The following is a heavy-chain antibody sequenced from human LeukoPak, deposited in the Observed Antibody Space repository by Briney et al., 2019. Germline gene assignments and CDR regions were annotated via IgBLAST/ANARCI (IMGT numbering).Heavy chain of an antibody. J-gene: IGHJ6*02. D-gene: IGHD2-2*01. CDR2: IYYSGST. CDR3: ARDASYCSSTSCYSDYYYYYYGMDV. CDR1: GGSISSYY. V-gene: IGHV4-59*01. Sequence: SETLSLTCTVSGGSISSYYWSWIRQPPGKGLEWIGYIYYSGSTNYNPSLKSRVTISVDTSKNQFSLKLSSVTAADTAVYYCARDASYCSSTSCYSDYYYYYYGMDVWGQGTTVTVSS.